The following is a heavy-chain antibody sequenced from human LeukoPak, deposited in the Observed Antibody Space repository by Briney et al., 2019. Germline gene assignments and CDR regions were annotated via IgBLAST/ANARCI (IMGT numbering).Heavy chain of an antibody. V-gene: IGHV3-30*02. CDR2: IGFDGSDH. D-gene: IGHD6-13*01. CDR1: GFTFSNYG. CDR3: ARDKFYSSSYFDY. J-gene: IGHJ4*02. Sequence: GGSLRLSCAASGFTFSNYGMHWARQAPGKGLEWVAFIGFDGSDHSYADSVKGRFTISRDNSKNTLYLQMNSLRAEDTAVYYCARDKFYSSSYFDYWGQGTLVTVSS.